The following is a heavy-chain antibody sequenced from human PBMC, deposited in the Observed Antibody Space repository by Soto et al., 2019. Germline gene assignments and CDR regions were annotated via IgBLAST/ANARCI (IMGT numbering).Heavy chain of an antibody. CDR3: ASSSSTYYYDSSGLFDY. CDR1: GGSISSSSYY. J-gene: IGHJ4*02. CDR2: IYYSGST. D-gene: IGHD3-22*01. V-gene: IGHV4-39*01. Sequence: SETLSLTCTVSGGSISSSSYYWGWIRQPPGKGLEWIGSIYYSGSTYYNPSLKSRVTISVDTSKNQFSLKLSPVTAADTAVYYCASSSSTYYYDSSGLFDYWGQGTLVTVSS.